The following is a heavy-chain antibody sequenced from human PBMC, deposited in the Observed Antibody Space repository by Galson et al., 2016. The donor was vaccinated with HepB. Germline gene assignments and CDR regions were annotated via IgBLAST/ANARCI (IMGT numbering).Heavy chain of an antibody. Sequence: LRLSCAASELTSNNYALHWVRQAPGKGLEWVAVIWYDGSNKYYADSVKGRFTISRDNSKNTLYLQMNGLRAEDTAVYYCAREGDDYGDYVSGDYYGMDVWGQGTTVTVSS. CDR1: ELTSNNYA. CDR3: AREGDDYGDYVSGDYYGMDV. V-gene: IGHV3-30*19. J-gene: IGHJ6*02. CDR2: IWYDGSNK. D-gene: IGHD4-17*01.